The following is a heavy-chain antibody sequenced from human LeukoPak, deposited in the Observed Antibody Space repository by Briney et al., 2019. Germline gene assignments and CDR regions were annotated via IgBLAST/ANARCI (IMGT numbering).Heavy chain of an antibody. CDR3: ASRFDWPYYFDY. D-gene: IGHD3-9*01. Sequence: SETLSLTCTVSGGSVSSGSYYWSWIRQPPGKGLEWIGYIYYSVSTNYNPSLKSRVTISVDTSKHQFSLTLSSVTAADTAVYYCASRFDWPYYFDYWGQGTLVTVSS. V-gene: IGHV4-61*01. J-gene: IGHJ4*02. CDR2: IYYSVST. CDR1: GGSVSSGSYY.